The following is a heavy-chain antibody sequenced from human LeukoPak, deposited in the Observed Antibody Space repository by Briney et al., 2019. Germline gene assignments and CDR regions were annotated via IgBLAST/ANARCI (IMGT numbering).Heavy chain of an antibody. CDR3: ARRKLAAAGVNWFDP. CDR2: IYPGDSDT. D-gene: IGHD6-13*01. Sequence: GESLKISCKGSGYSFTSYWIGWVRQMPGKGLEWMGIIYPGDSDTRYSPSFQGQVTISADKSISTAYLQWSSLKASGTAMYYCARRKLAAAGVNWFDPWGQGTLVTVSS. CDR1: GYSFTSYW. V-gene: IGHV5-51*01. J-gene: IGHJ5*02.